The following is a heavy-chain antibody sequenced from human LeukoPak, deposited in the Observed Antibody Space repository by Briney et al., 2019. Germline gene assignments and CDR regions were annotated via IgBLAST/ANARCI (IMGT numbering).Heavy chain of an antibody. Sequence: GGSLRLSCAASEFTFSSYNMNWVRQAPGKGLEWVSYISSSSSTTYYADSVKGRFTISRDNAKNSLCLQMNSLRAEDTAVYYCARDRIEQQRTLGRSTNYYYYYYMDVWGKGTTVTVSS. D-gene: IGHD6-13*01. CDR3: ARDRIEQQRTLGRSTNYYYYYYMDV. J-gene: IGHJ6*03. CDR2: ISSSSSTT. V-gene: IGHV3-48*01. CDR1: EFTFSSYN.